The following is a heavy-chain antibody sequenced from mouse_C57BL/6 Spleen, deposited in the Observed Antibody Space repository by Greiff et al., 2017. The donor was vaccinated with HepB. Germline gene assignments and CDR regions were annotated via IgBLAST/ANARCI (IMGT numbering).Heavy chain of an antibody. J-gene: IGHJ4*01. CDR3: ARSHYYGSSYDAMDY. CDR2: IYPGSGNT. D-gene: IGHD1-1*01. V-gene: IGHV1-76*01. Sequence: VKLVESGAELVRPGASVKLSCKASGYTFTDYYINWVKQRPGQGLEWIARIYPGSGNTYYNEKFKGKATLTAEKSSSTAYMQLSSLTSEDSAVYFCARSHYYGSSYDAMDYWGQGTSVTVSS. CDR1: GYTFTDYY.